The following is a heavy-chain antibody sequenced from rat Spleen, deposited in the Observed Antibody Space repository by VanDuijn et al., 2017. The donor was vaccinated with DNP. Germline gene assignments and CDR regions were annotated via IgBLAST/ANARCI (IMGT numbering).Heavy chain of an antibody. D-gene: IGHD1-7*01. J-gene: IGHJ2*01. CDR1: GYSITSNY. V-gene: IGHV3-1*01. CDR3: ARWTRYFDY. Sequence: EVQLQESGPGLVKPSQSLSLTCSVTGYSITSNYWGWIRKFPGNKLEYIGHISYSGGTNYNPSLKSRISITRDTSKNHFFLHLNSVTTEDTATYYCARWTRYFDYWGQGVMVTVS. CDR2: ISYSGGT.